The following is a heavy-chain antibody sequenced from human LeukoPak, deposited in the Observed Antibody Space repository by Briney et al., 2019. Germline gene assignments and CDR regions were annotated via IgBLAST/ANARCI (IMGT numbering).Heavy chain of an antibody. CDR3: ARDNSVGDIAWWFDP. J-gene: IGHJ5*02. CDR2: INPSGGST. V-gene: IGHV1-46*01. CDR1: GYTFTSYY. Sequence: GASVKVSCKASGYTFTSYYMHWVRQAPGQGLEWMGIINPSGGSTSYAQKFQGRATMTRDMSTSTDYMELSSLRSEDTAVYYCARDNSVGDIAWWFDPWGQGTLVTVSS. D-gene: IGHD3-10*01.